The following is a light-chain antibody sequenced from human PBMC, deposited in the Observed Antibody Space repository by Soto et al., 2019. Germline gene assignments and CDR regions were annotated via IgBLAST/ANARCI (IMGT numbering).Light chain of an antibody. CDR2: DAS. Sequence: EIVMTQSPATLSVSPGERATLSCRASQSVNSNLAWYRQKPGQAPRLLISDASTRATGVPARFSGSWSGTEFTLTISSLQSEDSGIYDCQQYNFWPPLTFGGGTKVEIK. V-gene: IGKV3-15*01. J-gene: IGKJ4*01. CDR3: QQYNFWPPLT. CDR1: QSVNSN.